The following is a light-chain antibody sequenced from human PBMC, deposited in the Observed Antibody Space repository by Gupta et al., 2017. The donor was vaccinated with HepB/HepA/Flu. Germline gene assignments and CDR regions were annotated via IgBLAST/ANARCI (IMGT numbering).Light chain of an antibody. CDR3: QAWDSNTGSAI. CDR2: KDS. J-gene: IGLJ2*01. V-gene: IGLV3-1*01. Sequence: SYELTQSPSVSVSPGQTASITCSGEKLGDEYVSWYQQRPGQSPVLVIYKDSQRPSGIPERFSGSNSLNTATLTISETQAIDEADYYCQAWDSNTGSAIFGGGTTVTVL. CDR1: KLGDEY.